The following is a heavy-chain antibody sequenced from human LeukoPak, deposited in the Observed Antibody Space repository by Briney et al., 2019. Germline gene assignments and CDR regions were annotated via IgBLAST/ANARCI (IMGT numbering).Heavy chain of an antibody. Sequence: ASVKVSCKASGFTFTSSAVQWVRQARGQRLEWIGWIVVGSGNTNYAQKFQERVTITRNTSINTAYMELSSLRSEDTAVYYCARTQQLVLRSPLDPWGQGTLVTVSS. CDR2: IVVGSGNT. D-gene: IGHD6-13*01. V-gene: IGHV1-58*01. CDR3: ARTQQLVLRSPLDP. J-gene: IGHJ5*02. CDR1: GFTFTSSA.